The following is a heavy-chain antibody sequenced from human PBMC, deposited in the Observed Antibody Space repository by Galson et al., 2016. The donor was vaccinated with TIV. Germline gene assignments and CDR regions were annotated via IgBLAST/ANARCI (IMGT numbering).Heavy chain of an antibody. Sequence: SVKVSCKASGYTFTNYPITWVRQAPGRGLEWMGWINTNAAYPTCAQEFKGRFVFSLDTSVSTAYLQVNSLKAEDTAIYYCARDVSTQQLAPFYFDSWGQGTLVTVSS. CDR3: ARDVSTQQLAPFYFDS. CDR1: GYTFTNYP. V-gene: IGHV7-4-1*02. D-gene: IGHD6-13*01. CDR2: INTNAAYP. J-gene: IGHJ4*02.